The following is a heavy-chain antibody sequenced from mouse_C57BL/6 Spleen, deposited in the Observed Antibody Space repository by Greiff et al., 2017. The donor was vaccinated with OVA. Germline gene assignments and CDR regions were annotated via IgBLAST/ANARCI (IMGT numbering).Heavy chain of an antibody. J-gene: IGHJ4*01. CDR1: GFSFNTYA. CDR2: IRSKSNNYAT. CDR3: VRHERGYSNSYAMDV. Sequence: EVQLVESGGGLVQPKGSLKLSCAASGFSFNTYAMNWVRQAPGKGLEWVARIRSKSNNYATYYADSVKDRFTISRDDSESMLYLQMNNLKTEDTAMYYCVRHERGYSNSYAMDVWGQGTSVTVSS. V-gene: IGHV10-1*01. D-gene: IGHD2-5*01.